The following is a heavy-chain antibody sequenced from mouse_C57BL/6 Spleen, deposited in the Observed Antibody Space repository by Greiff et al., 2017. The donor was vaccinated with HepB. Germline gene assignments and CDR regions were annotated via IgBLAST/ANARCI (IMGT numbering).Heavy chain of an antibody. V-gene: IGHV1-55*01. CDR1: GYTFTSYW. Sequence: QFQLQQPGAELVKPGASVKMSCKASGYTFTSYWITWVKQRPGQGLEWIGDIYPGSGSTNYNEKFKSKATLTVDTSSSTAYMQLSSLTSADSAVYYCASYYGKDWYFDVWGTGNTVTVSS. D-gene: IGHD2-1*01. CDR2: IYPGSGST. CDR3: ASYYGKDWYFDV. J-gene: IGHJ1*03.